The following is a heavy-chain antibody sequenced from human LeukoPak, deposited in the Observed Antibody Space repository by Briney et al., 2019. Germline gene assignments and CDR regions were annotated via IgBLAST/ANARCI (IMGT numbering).Heavy chain of an antibody. J-gene: IGHJ4*02. D-gene: IGHD5-12*01. CDR2: INQDGSQK. Sequence: PGGSLRLSCAASGFTFSSYWMSWVRQAPGKGLEWVANINQDGSQKYYVDSVRGRFTISRDNAKNSLCLQMNSLRAEDTAVYYCARGYSGYNYGFYFDYWGQGTLVTVSS. CDR3: ARGYSGYNYGFYFDY. CDR1: GFTFSSYW. V-gene: IGHV3-7*01.